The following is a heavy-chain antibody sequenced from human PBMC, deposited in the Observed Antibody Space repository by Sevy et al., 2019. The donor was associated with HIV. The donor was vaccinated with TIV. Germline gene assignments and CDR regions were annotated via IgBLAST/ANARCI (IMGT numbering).Heavy chain of an antibody. CDR2: FKSKIHGGTT. D-gene: IGHD1-26*01. V-gene: IGHV3-49*04. CDR3: TRWSGSQSIFDY. Sequence: GGSLRLSCTASGFIFGDYGMSWVRQAPGKGLEWIAFFKSKIHGGTTENAASVKGRFTISRDDSKNIVYLQMSNLKTDDTAVDYCTRWSGSQSIFDYWGQGTLVTVSS. J-gene: IGHJ4*02. CDR1: GFIFGDYG.